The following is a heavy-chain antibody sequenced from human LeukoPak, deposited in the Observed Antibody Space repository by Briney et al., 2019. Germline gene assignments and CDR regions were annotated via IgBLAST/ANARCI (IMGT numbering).Heavy chain of an antibody. CDR1: GFTFSSYG. V-gene: IGHV3-30*18. CDR3: AKAPRGCSSTSCYLYYYYYGMDV. CDR2: ISYDGSNK. Sequence: GGSLRLSCAASGFTFSSYGMHWVRQAPGKGLEWVAVISYDGSNKYYADSVKGRFTISRDNSKNTLYLQMNSLRAEDTAVYYCAKAPRGCSSTSCYLYYYYYGMDVWGQGTTVTVSS. J-gene: IGHJ6*02. D-gene: IGHD2-2*01.